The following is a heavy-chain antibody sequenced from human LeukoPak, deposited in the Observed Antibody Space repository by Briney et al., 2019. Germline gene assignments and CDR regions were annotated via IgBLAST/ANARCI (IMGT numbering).Heavy chain of an antibody. CDR3: ARGDWEVVPATLDWFDP. CDR1: GFTFSSYA. D-gene: IGHD2-2*01. Sequence: PGRSLRLSCAASGFTFSSYAMHWVRQAPGKGLEWVAVISYDGSNKYYADSVKGRFTISRDNSKNTLYLQMHSLRAEDTAVYYCARGDWEVVPATLDWFDPWGQGTLVTVSS. CDR2: ISYDGSNK. V-gene: IGHV3-30*04. J-gene: IGHJ5*02.